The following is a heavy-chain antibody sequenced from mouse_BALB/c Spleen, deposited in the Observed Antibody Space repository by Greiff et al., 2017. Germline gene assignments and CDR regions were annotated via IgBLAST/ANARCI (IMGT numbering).Heavy chain of an antibody. CDR3: ARERGYDEGYYAMDY. CDR2: IWAGGST. J-gene: IGHJ4*01. Sequence: VKLQESGPGLVAPSQSLSITCTVSGFSLTSYGVHWVRQPPGKGLEWLGVIWAGGSTNYNSALMSRLSISKDNSKSQVFLKMNSLQTDDTAMYYCARERGYDEGYYAMDYWGQGTSVTVSS. D-gene: IGHD2-2*01. V-gene: IGHV2-9*02. CDR1: GFSLTSYG.